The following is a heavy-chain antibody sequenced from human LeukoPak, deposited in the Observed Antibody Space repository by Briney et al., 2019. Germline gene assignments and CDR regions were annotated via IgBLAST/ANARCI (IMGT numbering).Heavy chain of an antibody. D-gene: IGHD3-22*01. CDR3: ARDGSGYYYAAAPFTDY. V-gene: IGHV4-39*07. CDR2: IYYSGSG. Sequence: SETLSLTCTVSGGSISSSSYYWGWIRQPPGKGLEWIGSIYYSGSGYHNPSLKSRVTISVDKSKNQFSLKQLSVTSADTAVYYRARDGSGYYYAAAPFTDYWGQGTLVTVSS. CDR1: GGSISSSSYY. J-gene: IGHJ4*02.